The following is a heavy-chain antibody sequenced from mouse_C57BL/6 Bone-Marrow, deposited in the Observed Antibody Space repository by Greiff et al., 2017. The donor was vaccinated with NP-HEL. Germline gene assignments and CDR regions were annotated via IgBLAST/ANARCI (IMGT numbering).Heavy chain of an antibody. D-gene: IGHD2-2*01. Sequence: VKQRPEQGLEWIGWIDPENGDTEYASKFQGKATITADTSSNTAYLQLSSLTSEDTAVYYCTPGVTTKAWFAYWGQGTLVTVSA. J-gene: IGHJ3*01. CDR2: IDPENGDT. V-gene: IGHV14-4*01. CDR3: TPGVTTKAWFAY.